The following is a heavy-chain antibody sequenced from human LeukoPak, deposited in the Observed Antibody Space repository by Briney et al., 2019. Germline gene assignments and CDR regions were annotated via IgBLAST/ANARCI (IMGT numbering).Heavy chain of an antibody. D-gene: IGHD3-22*01. V-gene: IGHV4-59*12. CDR3: AREVITMIVVVITKFDP. J-gene: IGHJ5*02. CDR1: GGSISSYY. CDR2: IYYSGST. Sequence: SETLSLTCTVSGGSISSYYWSWIRQPPGKRLEWIGYIYYSGSTNYNPSLKSRVTISVDTSKNQFSLKLSSVTAADTAVYYCAREVITMIVVVITKFDPWGQGTLVTVSS.